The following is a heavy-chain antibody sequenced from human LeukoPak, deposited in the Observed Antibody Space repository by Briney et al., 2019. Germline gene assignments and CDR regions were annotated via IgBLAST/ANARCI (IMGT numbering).Heavy chain of an antibody. CDR1: GFTFYDYA. J-gene: IGHJ4*02. CDR3: AKVRGVIVANEYYFDY. D-gene: IGHD3-10*01. V-gene: IGHV3-9*01. CDR2: ISWNSGSI. Sequence: GGSLRLSCAASGFTFYDYAMHWVRHAPGKGLEWVSGISWNSGSIGYADSVKGRFTISRDNAKNSLYLQMNSLRAEDTALYYCAKVRGVIVANEYYFDYWGQGTLVTVSS.